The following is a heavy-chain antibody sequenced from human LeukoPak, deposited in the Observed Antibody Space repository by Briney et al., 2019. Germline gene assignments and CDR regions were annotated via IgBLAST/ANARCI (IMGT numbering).Heavy chain of an antibody. V-gene: IGHV3-48*02. Sequence: PGGSLRLSCAASGFTFSSYSMNWVRQAPGKGLEWVSYISSSSTIYYADSVKGRFTISRDNAKNSLYLQMNSLRDEDTAVYYCARRNDVATPGFLRRKGKNGMDVWGQGTTVTVSS. J-gene: IGHJ6*02. D-gene: IGHD5-12*01. CDR3: ARRNDVATPGFLRRKGKNGMDV. CDR1: GFTFSSYS. CDR2: ISSSSTI.